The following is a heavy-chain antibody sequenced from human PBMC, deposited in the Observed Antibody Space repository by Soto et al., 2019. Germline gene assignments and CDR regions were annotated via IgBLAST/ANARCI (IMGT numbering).Heavy chain of an antibody. V-gene: IGHV1-18*04. CDR2: ITVYNGQT. Sequence: GASVKVSCKASGYSFTSYGINWVRQAPGQGLEWMGWITVYNGQTKYAQNFQGRATMTTESPTSTAYLELTGLGSDDTAVYYCARAEVEPRFYGMDVWGQGTTVTVSS. D-gene: IGHD3-3*01. CDR3: ARAEVEPRFYGMDV. CDR1: GYSFTSYG. J-gene: IGHJ6*02.